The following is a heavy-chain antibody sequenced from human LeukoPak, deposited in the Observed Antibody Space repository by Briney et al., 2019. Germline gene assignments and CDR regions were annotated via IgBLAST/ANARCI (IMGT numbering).Heavy chain of an antibody. Sequence: PSETLSLTCAVYGGSFSGYYWSWIRQPPGKGLEWIGEINHSGSTNYNPSLKSRVSISVDSSKNQFSLKVSSVTAADTAVYYCARHGPFGISNWFDPWGQGTLVTVSS. D-gene: IGHD3-3*01. J-gene: IGHJ5*02. CDR2: INHSGST. CDR1: GGSFSGYY. V-gene: IGHV4-34*01. CDR3: ARHGPFGISNWFDP.